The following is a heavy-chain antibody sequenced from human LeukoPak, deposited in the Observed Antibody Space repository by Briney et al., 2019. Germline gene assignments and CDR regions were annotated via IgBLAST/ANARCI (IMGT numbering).Heavy chain of an antibody. CDR3: AKDRYYDFWSGYYVA. J-gene: IGHJ5*02. Sequence: GGSLRLSCAASGFTFSSYAMSWVRQAPGKGLEWVSAISGSGGSTYYADSVKGRFTISRDNSKNTLYLQMNSLRAEDTAVYYCAKDRYYDFWSGYYVAWGQGALVTVSS. D-gene: IGHD3-3*01. CDR1: GFTFSSYA. V-gene: IGHV3-23*01. CDR2: ISGSGGST.